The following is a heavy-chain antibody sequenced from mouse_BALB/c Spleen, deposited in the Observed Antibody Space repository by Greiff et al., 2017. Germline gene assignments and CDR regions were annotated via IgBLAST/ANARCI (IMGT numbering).Heavy chain of an antibody. CDR1: GFSLTGYG. Sequence: VQLQQSGPGLVAPSQSLSITCTVSGFSLTGYGVNWVRQPPGKGLEWLGMIWGDGSTDYNSALKSRLSISKDNSKSQVFLKMNSLQTDDTARYYCAREGYRYDGAWFAYWGQGTLVTVSA. V-gene: IGHV2-6-7*01. D-gene: IGHD2-14*01. CDR3: AREGYRYDGAWFAY. CDR2: IWGDGST. J-gene: IGHJ3*01.